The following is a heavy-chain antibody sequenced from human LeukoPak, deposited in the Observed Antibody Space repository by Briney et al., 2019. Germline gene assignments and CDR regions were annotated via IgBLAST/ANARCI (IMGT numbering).Heavy chain of an antibody. CDR2: ISYDGGNK. CDR1: GFTFRSYA. D-gene: IGHD1-26*01. CDR3: ARDEWVTGSHGD. V-gene: IGHV3-30*14. Sequence: GGSLRLSCAASGFTFRSYAMHWVRQAPGKGLEWVAVISYDGGNKYYADSVKGRFTISRDNSKNTLYLQMNSLRAEDTAVYYCARDEWVTGSHGDWGQGTLVTVSS. J-gene: IGHJ4*02.